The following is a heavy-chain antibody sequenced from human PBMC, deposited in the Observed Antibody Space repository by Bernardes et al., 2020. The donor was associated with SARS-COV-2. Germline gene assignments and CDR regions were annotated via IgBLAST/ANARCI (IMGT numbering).Heavy chain of an antibody. CDR2: IYSDGGT. J-gene: IGHJ3*01. CDR1: DFIVLDKH. V-gene: IGHV3-53*01. D-gene: IGHD2-2*01. Sequence: GGSLRLSCAASDFIVLDKHMSWVRQAPGKGLEWVSTIYSDGGTYYADSVRGRFTISRDSSKNTVYLQMNSLRDEDTAMYYCARDLAGRYCRSSRCYYGMDWRFGFDVWGPGTTVHVSS. CDR3: ARDLAGRYCRSSRCYYGMDWRFGFDV.